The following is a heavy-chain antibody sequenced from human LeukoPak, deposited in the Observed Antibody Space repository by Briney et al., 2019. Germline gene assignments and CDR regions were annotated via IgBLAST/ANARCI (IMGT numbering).Heavy chain of an antibody. CDR1: GGSLSAYY. CDR2: INKSESS. D-gene: IGHD3-10*01. J-gene: IGHJ4*02. Sequence: SETLSLTCAVYGGSLSAYYWSWIRQSPGKGLEWIGEINKSESSNYNPSLKSRVTISVDTSKNQFSLKLSSVTAADTAVYYCARGLVDYGSGSYYNIDYWGQGTLVTVSS. V-gene: IGHV4-34*01. CDR3: ARGLVDYGSGSYYNIDY.